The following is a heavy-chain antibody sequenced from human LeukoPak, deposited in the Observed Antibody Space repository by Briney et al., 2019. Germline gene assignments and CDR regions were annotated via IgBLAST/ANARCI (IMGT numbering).Heavy chain of an antibody. D-gene: IGHD2-2*01. CDR2: IRYDGSNK. V-gene: IGHV3-30*02. CDR1: GFTFSSYG. J-gene: IGHJ3*02. CDR3: ARQRFCSSTSCPRDAFDI. Sequence: GGSLRLSCAASGFTFSSYGMHWVRQAPGKGLEWVAFIRYDGSNKYYADSVKGRFTISRDNAQNSLYLQMNSLRAEDTAVYYCARQRFCSSTSCPRDAFDIWGQGTMVTVSS.